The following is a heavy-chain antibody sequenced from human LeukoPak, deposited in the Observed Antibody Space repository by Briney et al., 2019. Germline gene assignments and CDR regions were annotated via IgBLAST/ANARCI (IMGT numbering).Heavy chain of an antibody. CDR1: GGSFSGYY. D-gene: IGHD1-26*01. CDR2: INHSGST. J-gene: IGHJ4*02. V-gene: IGHV4-34*01. Sequence: SETLSLTCAVYGGSFSGYYWSWIRQPPGKGLEWIGEINHSGSTNYNPSLKSRVTISVDTSKNQFSLKLSSVTAADTAVYYCARAISGSYSFDYWGQGTLVTVSS. CDR3: ARAISGSYSFDY.